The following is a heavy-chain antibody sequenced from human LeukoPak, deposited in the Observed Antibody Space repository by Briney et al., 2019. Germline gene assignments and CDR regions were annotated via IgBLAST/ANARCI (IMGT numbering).Heavy chain of an antibody. D-gene: IGHD1-26*01. CDR1: GFTVSSNY. J-gene: IGHJ3*02. CDR2: ISGSGGST. CDR3: AKPRLLRFDAFDI. Sequence: GGSLRLSCAASGFTVSSNYMSWVRQAPGKGLEWVSVISGSGGSTYYADSVKGRFTISRDNSKNTLYLQMNSLRAEDTAVYYCAKPRLLRFDAFDIWGQGTMVTVSS. V-gene: IGHV3-23*01.